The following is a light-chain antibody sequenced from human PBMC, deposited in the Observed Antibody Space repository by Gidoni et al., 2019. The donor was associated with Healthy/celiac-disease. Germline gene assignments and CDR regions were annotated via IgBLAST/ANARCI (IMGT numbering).Light chain of an antibody. CDR2: WAF. Sequence: DIVMTQSPASLAVSLGERATINCKSSQSVLYSSNNKNYLAWYQQKPGQPPKLLIYWAFTRESGVPDRFSGSGSGTDFTLTISSLQAEDVAVYYCQQYYSTPPTFXXXTKVEIK. CDR1: QSVLYSSNNKNY. J-gene: IGKJ1*01. V-gene: IGKV4-1*01. CDR3: QQYYSTPPT.